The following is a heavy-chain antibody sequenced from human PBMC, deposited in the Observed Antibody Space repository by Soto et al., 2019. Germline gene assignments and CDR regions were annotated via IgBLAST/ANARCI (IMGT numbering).Heavy chain of an antibody. D-gene: IGHD4-17*01. CDR3: VRDVGNYGDYQH. CDR1: GCIFPCAV. Sequence: GAAVKLSCKAWGCIFPCAVISWMRPASGRGLGGVGWIRAYNGNINYAQKLQGRVTMTPHTSTSTAYMELRSLRSDDTAVYYCVRDVGNYGDYQHWGKDTLFTFSS. J-gene: IGHJ1*01. CDR2: IRAYNGNI. V-gene: IGHV1-18*04.